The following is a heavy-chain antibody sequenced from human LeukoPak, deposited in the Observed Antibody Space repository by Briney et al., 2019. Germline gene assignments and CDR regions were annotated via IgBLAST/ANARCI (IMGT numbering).Heavy chain of an antibody. J-gene: IGHJ4*02. V-gene: IGHV3-74*01. CDR2: IHSDGSST. D-gene: IGHD3-22*01. Sequence: GGSLRLSCAASGFAFSSYWMHWVRQAPGKGLVWVSRIHSDGSSTSYADSVRGRFTISRDDAKSTLYLQMNSLRAEDTAVYYCARSGWPYYFDYWGQGTLVTVSS. CDR3: ARSGWPYYFDY. CDR1: GFAFSSYW.